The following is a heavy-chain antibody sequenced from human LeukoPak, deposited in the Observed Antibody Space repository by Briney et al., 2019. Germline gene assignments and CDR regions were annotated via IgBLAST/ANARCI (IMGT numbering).Heavy chain of an antibody. CDR3: ARHEDGYNLEYFQH. V-gene: IGHV4-4*02. CDR2: VNLQGST. J-gene: IGHJ1*01. CDR1: GGSITNTNY. D-gene: IGHD5-24*01. Sequence: SGTLSLTCGVSGGSITNTNYWTWVRQPPGKGLEWIGEVNLQGSTNYNPSLTGRVAISVDTSENHISLQLTSVTAADTAVYYCARHEDGYNLEYFQHWGQGTLVTVSS.